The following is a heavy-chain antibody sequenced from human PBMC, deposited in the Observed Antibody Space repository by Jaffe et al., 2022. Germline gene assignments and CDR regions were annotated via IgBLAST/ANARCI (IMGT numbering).Heavy chain of an antibody. V-gene: IGHV3-48*03. CDR1: GFTFSSYE. CDR3: ARTLYYDSSGYYTVLYAFDI. CDR2: ISSSGSTI. D-gene: IGHD3-22*01. J-gene: IGHJ3*02. Sequence: EVQLVESGGGLVQPGGSLRLSCAASGFTFSSYEMNWVRQAPGKGLEWVSYISSSGSTIYYADSVKGRFTISRDNAKNSLYLQMNSLRAEDTAVYYCARTLYYDSSGYYTVLYAFDIWGQGTMVTVSS.